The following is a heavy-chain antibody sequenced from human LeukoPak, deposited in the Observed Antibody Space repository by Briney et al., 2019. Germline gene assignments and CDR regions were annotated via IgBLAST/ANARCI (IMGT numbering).Heavy chain of an antibody. Sequence: PGGSLRLSCAASGFTFSSSSMNWVRQAPGKGLEWVANIKQDGSEKYHVDSVKGRFTISRDNAKNSLYLQMNSLRAEDTAVYYCARGTNYYDSSAYPPPSWGQGTLVTVSS. CDR2: IKQDGSEK. J-gene: IGHJ5*02. CDR1: GFTFSSSS. D-gene: IGHD3-22*01. V-gene: IGHV3-7*01. CDR3: ARGTNYYDSSAYPPPS.